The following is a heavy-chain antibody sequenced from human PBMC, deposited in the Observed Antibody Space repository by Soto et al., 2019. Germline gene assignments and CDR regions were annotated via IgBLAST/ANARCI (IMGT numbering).Heavy chain of an antibody. CDR2: VSKSGYA. V-gene: IGHV3-21*01. CDR1: GFTFNNYG. CDR3: AREDSIIIPALSDF. Sequence: GGSLRLSCTVSGFTFNNYGINWVRQAPGKGLEWVSSVSKSGYAYYSDSVKGRFTISRDNAKNSVSLQMNTLRVEDTAVYYCAREDSIIIPALSDFWGQGTLVTVSS. J-gene: IGHJ4*02. D-gene: IGHD3-22*01.